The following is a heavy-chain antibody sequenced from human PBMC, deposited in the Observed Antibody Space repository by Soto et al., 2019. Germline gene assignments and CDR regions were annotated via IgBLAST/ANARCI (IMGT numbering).Heavy chain of an antibody. Sequence: QVQLVQSGAEVKKPGASVKVSCKASGYTFTGYYMDWVRQAPGQGLEWMGWINPNSGGTNYAQKFQGWVTMTRDTSISTAYMELSRLRSDDTAVYYCARGRGGYSGYDEEYYFDYWGQGTLVTVSS. V-gene: IGHV1-2*04. D-gene: IGHD5-12*01. J-gene: IGHJ4*02. CDR1: GYTFTGYY. CDR2: INPNSGGT. CDR3: ARGRGGYSGYDEEYYFDY.